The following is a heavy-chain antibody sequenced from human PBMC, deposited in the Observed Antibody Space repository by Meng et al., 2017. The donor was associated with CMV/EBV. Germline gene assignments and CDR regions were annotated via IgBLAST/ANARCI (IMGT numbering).Heavy chain of an antibody. CDR2: ISYDGNYK. D-gene: IGHD1-26*01. V-gene: IGHV3-30*04. J-gene: IGHJ4*02. Sequence: VLKVESGAALVTSGGAVGSSCAACGFIFSDLAIHWLRQVPQDGVKWLVFISYDGNYKFYTDSVKGRITVSSDTSKNTLFLQMDNVSPEDTAIYYCASEVGSHTHFEYCGQGTLVTVSS. CDR1: GFIFSDLA. CDR3: ASEVGSHTHFEY.